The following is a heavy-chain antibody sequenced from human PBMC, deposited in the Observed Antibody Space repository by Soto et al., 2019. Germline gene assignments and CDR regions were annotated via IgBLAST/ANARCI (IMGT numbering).Heavy chain of an antibody. J-gene: IGHJ6*02. CDR1: GYIFTSYW. D-gene: IGHD6-13*01. Sequence: GESLKISCKGSGYIFTSYWISWGLQMPVKGLEWMGRIDPSDSYTNYSPSFQGHVTISADKSISTAYLQWSSLKASDTAMYYCARHKRIAAAGNYYYYGMDVWGQGTTVTVSS. V-gene: IGHV5-10-1*01. CDR2: IDPSDSYT. CDR3: ARHKRIAAAGNYYYYGMDV.